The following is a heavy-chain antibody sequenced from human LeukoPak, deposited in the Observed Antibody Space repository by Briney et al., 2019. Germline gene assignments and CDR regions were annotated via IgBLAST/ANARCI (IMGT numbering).Heavy chain of an antibody. J-gene: IGHJ6*03. CDR2: ISSSSSYI. CDR1: GFTFSRYA. D-gene: IGHD5-24*01. V-gene: IGHV3-21*01. Sequence: PGGSLRLSCAASGFTFSRYAMNWVRQAPGKGLEWVSSISSSSSYIYYADSVKGRFTISRDNAKNSLYLQMNSLRAEDTAVYYCARVPGEMATHYYYYYMDVWGKGTTVTVSS. CDR3: ARVPGEMATHYYYYYMDV.